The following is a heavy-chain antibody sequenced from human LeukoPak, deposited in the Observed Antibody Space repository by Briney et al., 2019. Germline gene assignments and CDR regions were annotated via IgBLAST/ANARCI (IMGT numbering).Heavy chain of an antibody. Sequence: GGSLRLSCAASGFTVSSNYMSWVRQAPGKGLEWVSVIYSGGSTYYADSVKGRFTISRDNSKNTLYLQMNSLRAEDTAVYYCARESSSGYYYPLTEYWGQGTLVTVSS. V-gene: IGHV3-66*01. CDR1: GFTVSSNY. CDR3: ARESSSGYYYPLTEY. J-gene: IGHJ4*02. D-gene: IGHD3-22*01. CDR2: IYSGGST.